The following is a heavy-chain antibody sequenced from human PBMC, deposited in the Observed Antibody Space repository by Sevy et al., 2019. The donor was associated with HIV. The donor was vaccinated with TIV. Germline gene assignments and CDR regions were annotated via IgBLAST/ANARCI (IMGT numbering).Heavy chain of an antibody. V-gene: IGHV3-7*01. CDR2: IKGDGSQT. CDR3: ARDTGNFYVDY. D-gene: IGHD1-1*01. Sequence: GGSLRLSCAASGFIFSNYWMTWVRQAPGKGLEWVANIKGDGSQTAYADSVRGRCTISRDKAKNSLYLQINSLSPEDTALYYCARDTGNFYVDYWGQGTLVTVSS. J-gene: IGHJ4*02. CDR1: GFIFSNYW.